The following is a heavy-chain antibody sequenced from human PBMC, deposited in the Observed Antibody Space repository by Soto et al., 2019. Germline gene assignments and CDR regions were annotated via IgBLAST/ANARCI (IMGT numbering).Heavy chain of an antibody. Sequence: GGSLRLSCAASGFTFSSYAMSWVRQAPGKGLEWVSAISGSGGSTYYADSVKGRFTISRDNSKNTLYLQMNSLRAEDTAVYYCAKDPYYGSGSYYNEYYFDYWGQGTLVTVSS. D-gene: IGHD3-10*01. J-gene: IGHJ4*02. CDR3: AKDPYYGSGSYYNEYYFDY. CDR1: GFTFSSYA. CDR2: ISGSGGST. V-gene: IGHV3-23*01.